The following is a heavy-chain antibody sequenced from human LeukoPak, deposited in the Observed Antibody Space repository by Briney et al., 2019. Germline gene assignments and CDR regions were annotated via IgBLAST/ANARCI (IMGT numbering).Heavy chain of an antibody. CDR3: AKRGYCSGGTCYSFHFDY. Sequence: GGSLRLSCAASGFTFSSHGMHWVRQAPGKGLEWVALISYDGSNKYYADSVKSRFTISRGNSKNTLYLQMNSLRAEDTAAYYCAKRGYCSGGTCYSFHFDYWGQGTLVTVSS. D-gene: IGHD2-15*01. CDR2: ISYDGSNK. J-gene: IGHJ4*02. V-gene: IGHV3-30*18. CDR1: GFTFSSHG.